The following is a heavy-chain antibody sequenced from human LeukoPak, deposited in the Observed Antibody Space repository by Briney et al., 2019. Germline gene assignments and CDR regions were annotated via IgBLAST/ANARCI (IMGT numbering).Heavy chain of an antibody. D-gene: IGHD4-17*01. CDR3: AKEDYGDPQYYFDY. CDR1: GFTFSSYA. CDR2: ISGSGIST. V-gene: IGHV3-23*01. Sequence: GGSLRLSCAASGFTFSSYAMSWVRQAPGKGLEWVSGISGSGISTYYADSVKGRFTISRDTSKNTVHLQMNSLRAEDSAKYYCAKEDYGDPQYYFDYWGQGTLVTVSS. J-gene: IGHJ4*02.